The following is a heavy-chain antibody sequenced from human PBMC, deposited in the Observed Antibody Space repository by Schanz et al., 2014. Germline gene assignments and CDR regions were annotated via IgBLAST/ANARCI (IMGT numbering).Heavy chain of an antibody. J-gene: IGHJ4*02. V-gene: IGHV1-8*01. CDR2: MNPVSGNT. CDR3: ARDGVDAAAGGNY. CDR1: GYTFTSYD. D-gene: IGHD6-13*01. Sequence: VQLVQSGAEVKRPGASVRVSCKASGYTFTSYDFNWVRQAPGQGLEWMGWMNPVSGNTGYAQKFQGRVTMTRNTSISTAYMELSSLRSEDTAVYYCARDGVDAAAGGNYWGQGTLVTVSS.